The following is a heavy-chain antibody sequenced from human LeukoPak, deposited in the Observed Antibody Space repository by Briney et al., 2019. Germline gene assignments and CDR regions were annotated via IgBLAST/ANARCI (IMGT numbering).Heavy chain of an antibody. V-gene: IGHV1-8*03. CDR2: MNPNSGNT. Sequence: GASVKVSCKASGYTFTSYDINWVRQATGQGLEWMGWMNPNSGNTGYAQKFQGRVTITRNTSISTAYMELSSLRSEDTAVYYCARYSRELGGYAPWELMPPFDYWGQGTLVTVSS. CDR3: ARYSRELGGYAPWELMPPFDY. CDR1: GYTFTSYD. J-gene: IGHJ4*02. D-gene: IGHD1-7*01.